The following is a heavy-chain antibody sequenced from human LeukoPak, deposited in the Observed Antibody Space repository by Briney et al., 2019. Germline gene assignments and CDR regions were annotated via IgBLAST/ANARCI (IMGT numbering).Heavy chain of an antibody. CDR3: AKDNGYSGYVAPLGA. Sequence: GGSLRLSCAASGFTFSSYAMSWVRQAPGKGLEWVSPISGSGGSTYYADSVKGRFTISRDNSKNTLYLQMNSLRAEDTAVYYCAKDNGYSGYVAPLGAWGQGTLVTVSS. CDR2: ISGSGGST. V-gene: IGHV3-23*01. J-gene: IGHJ5*02. CDR1: GFTFSSYA. D-gene: IGHD5-12*01.